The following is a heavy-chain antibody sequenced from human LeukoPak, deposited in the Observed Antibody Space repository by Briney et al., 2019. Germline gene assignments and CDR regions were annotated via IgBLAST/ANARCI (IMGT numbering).Heavy chain of an antibody. CDR3: ARDRNNDFFDY. D-gene: IGHD1-14*01. CDR2: IWYDGKKE. V-gene: IGHV3-33*01. Sequence: GGSLRLSCAASGFIFANSGMRCVRQAPGKGLEWVAFIWYDGKKEYYADSVKGRFTVSRDNVNNTLYLHMNSLRAEDTARYYCARDRNNDFFDYCGQGTLLSVSS. CDR1: GFIFANSG. J-gene: IGHJ4*02.